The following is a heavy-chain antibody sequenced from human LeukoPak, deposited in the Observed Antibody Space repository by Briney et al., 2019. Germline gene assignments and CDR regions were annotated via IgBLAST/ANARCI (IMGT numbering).Heavy chain of an antibody. D-gene: IGHD3-22*01. V-gene: IGHV4-30-2*01. CDR2: IYYTGST. J-gene: IGHJ4*02. CDR3: ARGYYSDGSGYFLDY. Sequence: KPSETLSLTCAVSDGSITSDSYSWSWIRQPPGKGLEWIGYIYYTGSTYYNPSLKSRVTLSVDRSKNQFSLKLSSVTAADTAVYYCARGYYSDGSGYFLDYWGQGTLVTVSS. CDR1: DGSITSDSYS.